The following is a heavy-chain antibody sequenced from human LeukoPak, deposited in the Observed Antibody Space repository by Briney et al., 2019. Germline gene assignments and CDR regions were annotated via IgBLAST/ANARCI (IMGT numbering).Heavy chain of an antibody. CDR1: EFSFSNFA. J-gene: IGHJ5*02. CDR3: AREDNPPWFDP. V-gene: IGHV3-30-3*01. Sequence: GGSLRLSCAASEFSFSNFAMYWVRQAPGKGLEWLAVISYDGSIRYYADSVKGRFTISRDNSNNTVHLQMNSLRPDDSALYYCAREDNPPWFDPWGQGTLVTVSS. D-gene: IGHD1-1*01. CDR2: ISYDGSIR.